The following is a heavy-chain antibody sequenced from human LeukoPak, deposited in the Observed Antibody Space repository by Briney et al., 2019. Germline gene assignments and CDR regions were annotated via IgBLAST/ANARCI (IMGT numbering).Heavy chain of an antibody. CDR1: GFTFSSYS. J-gene: IGHJ4*02. CDR3: ASLLLWFGELSGAAPDY. D-gene: IGHD3-10*01. CDR2: ISSSSSYI. V-gene: IGHV3-21*01. Sequence: GGSLRLSCAASGFTFSSYSMNWVRQAPGKGLEWVSSISSSSSYIYYADSVKGRFTISRDNAKNSLYLQMNSLRAEDTAVYYCASLLLWFGELSGAAPDYWGQGTLVTVSS.